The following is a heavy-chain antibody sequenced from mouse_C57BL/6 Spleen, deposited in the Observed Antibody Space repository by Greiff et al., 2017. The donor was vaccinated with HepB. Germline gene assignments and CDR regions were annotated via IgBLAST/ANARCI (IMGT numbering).Heavy chain of an antibody. Sequence: EVQLQQSGPELVKPGASVKISCKASGYTFTDYYMNWVKQSHGKSLEWIGDINPNNGGTSYNQKFKGKATLTVDKSSSTAYMELRSLTSEDSAVYYCARSGGWLPFDYWGQGTTLTVSS. J-gene: IGHJ2*01. D-gene: IGHD2-3*01. V-gene: IGHV1-26*01. CDR1: GYTFTDYY. CDR2: INPNNGGT. CDR3: ARSGGWLPFDY.